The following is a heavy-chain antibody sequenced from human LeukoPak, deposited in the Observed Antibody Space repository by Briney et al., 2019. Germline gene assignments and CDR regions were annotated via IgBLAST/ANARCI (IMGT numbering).Heavy chain of an antibody. Sequence: LETLSLTCTVSGGSLSGHYWSWIRQPPGKRLEWIGYISYTGSTNYNPSLKSRVTISIDTSKNQFSLKLTSVTSADPAVYYCARLLDNDISGDPDTFDVWGQGTMVIVSS. CDR1: GGSLSGHY. J-gene: IGHJ3*01. CDR3: ARLLDNDISGDPDTFDV. CDR2: ISYTGST. V-gene: IGHV4-59*11. D-gene: IGHD3-22*01.